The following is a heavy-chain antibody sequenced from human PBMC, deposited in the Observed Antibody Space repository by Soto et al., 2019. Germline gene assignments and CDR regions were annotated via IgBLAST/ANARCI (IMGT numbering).Heavy chain of an antibody. J-gene: IGHJ4*02. V-gene: IGHV3-48*03. Sequence: PGGSLRLSCAASGFTFSSYEMNWVRQAPGKGLEWVSYISSSGSTIYYADSVKGRFTISRDNAKNSLYLQMNSLRAEDTAVYYCARVGLRFLEWLPTLLFDYWGPGTLVTVSS. CDR3: ARVGLRFLEWLPTLLFDY. CDR2: ISSSGSTI. CDR1: GFTFSSYE. D-gene: IGHD3-3*01.